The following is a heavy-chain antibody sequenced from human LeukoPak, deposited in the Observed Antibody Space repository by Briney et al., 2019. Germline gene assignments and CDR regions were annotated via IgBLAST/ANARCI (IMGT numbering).Heavy chain of an antibody. CDR3: ARERSSGYNDAFDI. V-gene: IGHV1-69*06. D-gene: IGHD3-22*01. CDR2: IIPMFGTA. J-gene: IGHJ3*02. Sequence: SVKVSCKASGGTFSSYAINWVRQAPGQGLEWMGGIIPMFGTANYAQKFQGRVTITADKSTSTAYMELRSLRSEDTAVYYCARERSSGYNDAFDIWGQGTMVTASS. CDR1: GGTFSSYA.